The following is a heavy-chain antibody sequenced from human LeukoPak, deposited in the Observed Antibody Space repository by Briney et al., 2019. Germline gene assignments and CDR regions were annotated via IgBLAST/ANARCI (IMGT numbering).Heavy chain of an antibody. J-gene: IGHJ5*02. V-gene: IGHV4-34*01. CDR2: INHSGST. D-gene: IGHD5-24*01. Sequence: SETLSLTCAVYGGSFSGYYWSWIRQPPGKGLEWIGEINHSGSTNYNPSLKSRVTISVDTSKNQFSLKLSSVTAADTAVYYCATQGPLQYGWFDPWGQGTLVTVSS. CDR3: ATQGPLQYGWFDP. CDR1: GGSFSGYY.